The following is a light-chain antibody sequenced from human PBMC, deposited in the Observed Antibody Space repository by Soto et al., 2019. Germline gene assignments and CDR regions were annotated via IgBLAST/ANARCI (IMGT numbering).Light chain of an antibody. CDR1: SSDVGGFNY. CDR2: EVN. CDR3: CSYAGTYTLWV. Sequence: QSALTQPPSASGSPGQSVTISCTGTSSDVGGFNYVSWHQQHPGKAPKLIIYEVNERPSGVPDRFSGSKSGNTASLTVSGLQAEDEADYYCCSYAGTYTLWVFGGGTKLTVL. J-gene: IGLJ3*02. V-gene: IGLV2-8*01.